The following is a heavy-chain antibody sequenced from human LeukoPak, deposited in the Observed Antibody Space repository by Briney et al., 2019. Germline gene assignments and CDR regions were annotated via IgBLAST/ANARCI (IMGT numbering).Heavy chain of an antibody. CDR2: ISSDGSNK. CDR3: AKLEYYYYMDV. CDR1: GFTFSSYA. J-gene: IGHJ6*03. D-gene: IGHD1-1*01. V-gene: IGHV3-30*04. Sequence: GWSLRLSCAASGFTFSSYALHWVRQAPGKGLEWVSVISSDGSNKYYADSVKGRFTISRDNSKNTLYLQMNSLRAEDTAVYYCAKLEYYYYMDVWGKGTTVTVSS.